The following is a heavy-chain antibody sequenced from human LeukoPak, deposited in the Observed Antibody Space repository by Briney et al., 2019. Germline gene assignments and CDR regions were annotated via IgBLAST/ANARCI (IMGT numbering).Heavy chain of an antibody. J-gene: IGHJ4*02. CDR1: GFTFSNYA. D-gene: IGHD3-16*02. CDR2: IGGGGGAT. V-gene: IGHV3-23*01. CDR3: AKAVWGTYRYSDY. Sequence: GGSLRLSCAAAGFTFSNYAMSWVRQAPGKGLEWVSAIGGGGGATPYPDSVKGRFTISRDNSKNTLYLQMNSQRAEDTSIYYCAKAVWGTYRYSDYWGQGTLVNVSS.